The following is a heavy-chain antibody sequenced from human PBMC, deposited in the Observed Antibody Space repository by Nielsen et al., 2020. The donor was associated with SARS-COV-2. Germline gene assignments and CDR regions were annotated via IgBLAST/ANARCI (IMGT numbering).Heavy chain of an antibody. CDR3: ARAHISTSPLRDYFDY. D-gene: IGHD2-2*01. CDR1: GFTFGSYA. J-gene: IGHJ4*02. V-gene: IGHV3-23*01. Sequence: GGSLRLSCAASGFTFGSYAMGWVRQAPGKGLQWVSALSGTGDTTFYADSVKGRFTVSRDNSKNTLYLQMNNLRTEDMAVYYCARAHISTSPLRDYFDYWGQGTLVTVSS. CDR2: LSGTGDTT.